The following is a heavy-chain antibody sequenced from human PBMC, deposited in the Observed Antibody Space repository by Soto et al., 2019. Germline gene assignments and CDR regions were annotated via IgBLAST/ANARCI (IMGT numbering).Heavy chain of an antibody. Sequence: SQTLSRTCDISGDSVSRNSAAWNWIRKSPSRGLEWLGRTYYRSRWYHDHAVSVKSRITINPDTSKNQFSLQLTSVTPEDTAVYYCAGTTSHYWYYMDVWGKGTTVTVSS. CDR3: AGTTSHYWYYMDV. CDR1: GDSVSRNSAA. J-gene: IGHJ6*03. CDR2: TYYRSRWYH. V-gene: IGHV6-1*01. D-gene: IGHD1-7*01.